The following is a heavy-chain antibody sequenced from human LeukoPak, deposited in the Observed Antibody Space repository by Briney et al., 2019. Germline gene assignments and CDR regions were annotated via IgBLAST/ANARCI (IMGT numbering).Heavy chain of an antibody. J-gene: IGHJ4*02. CDR3: AREGEYYYDSTGYYFWDF. CDR2: ISAYNGDT. D-gene: IGHD3-22*01. CDR1: GYTFSSFG. V-gene: IGHV1-18*01. Sequence: ASVKVSCKSSGYTFSSFGINWVRQAPGQGLEWMGWISAYNGDTNYAQKFQGRVTMTTDTSTSTAYMELRSLTSDDTAVYFCAREGEYYYDSTGYYFWDFWGQGTLVTVSS.